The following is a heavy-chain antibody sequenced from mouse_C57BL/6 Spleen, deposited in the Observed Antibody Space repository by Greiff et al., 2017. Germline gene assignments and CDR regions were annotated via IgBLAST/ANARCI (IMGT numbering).Heavy chain of an antibody. CDR2: ISYDGSN. CDR3: ARGGAHFDY. V-gene: IGHV3-6*01. Sequence: EVQLVESGPGLVKPSQSLSLTCSVTGYSITSGYYWNWIRQFPGNKLEWMGYISYDGSNNYNPSLKNRISFTRDTSKNQFFLKLNSVTTEDTATYYCARGGAHFDYWGQGTTLTVSS. CDR1: GYSITSGYY. J-gene: IGHJ2*01.